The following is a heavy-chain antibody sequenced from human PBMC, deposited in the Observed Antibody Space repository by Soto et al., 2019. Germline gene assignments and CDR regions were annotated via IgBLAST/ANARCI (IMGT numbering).Heavy chain of an antibody. D-gene: IGHD3-9*01. V-gene: IGHV4-39*01. J-gene: IGHJ5*02. CDR2: IYYSGYT. CDR3: VSGTSFYDVLTGYYVDRWFDP. CDR1: GDSTTSDAYY. Sequence: SETLSLTCSVSGDSTTSDAYYWGWIRQPPGKGLEWLGSIYYSGYTYYNPSLKSRVTISVDRSRNQFSLNLRSVTAADTAVYYCVSGTSFYDVLTGYYVDRWFDPWGQGNLVTVT.